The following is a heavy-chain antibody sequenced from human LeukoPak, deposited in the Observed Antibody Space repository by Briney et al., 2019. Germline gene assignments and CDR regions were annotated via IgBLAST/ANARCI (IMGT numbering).Heavy chain of an antibody. D-gene: IGHD5-12*01. Sequence: ASVKVSCKASGYTFTDYYIHWVRQAPGQGLEWMGWIIPNSGGTDYAQKFQGRVTMTRDTSISTAYMELSSLRSDDTAVYFCARGSYSGSYLTLYFDYWGQGNLVTVSS. CDR2: IIPNSGGT. CDR3: ARGSYSGSYLTLYFDY. CDR1: GYTFTDYY. V-gene: IGHV1-2*02. J-gene: IGHJ4*02.